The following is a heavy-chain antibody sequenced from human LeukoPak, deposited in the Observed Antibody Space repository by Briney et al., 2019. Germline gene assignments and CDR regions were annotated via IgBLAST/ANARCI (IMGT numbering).Heavy chain of an antibody. CDR3: AREVSSTRKYYYYGMDV. V-gene: IGHV1-8*01. CDR2: KNPNSGNT. D-gene: IGHD2-2*01. CDR1: GYTFTSYD. Sequence: ASVKVSCKASGYTFTSYDINWVRQATGQGLEWMGWKNPNSGNTGYAQKFQGRVTMTRNTSISTAYMELSSLRSEDTAVYYCAREVSSTRKYYYYGMDVWGQGTTVTVSS. J-gene: IGHJ6*02.